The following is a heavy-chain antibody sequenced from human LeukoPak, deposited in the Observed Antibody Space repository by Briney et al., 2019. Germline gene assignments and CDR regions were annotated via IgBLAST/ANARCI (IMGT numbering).Heavy chain of an antibody. V-gene: IGHV3-64*01. CDR3: ARGHYYDSSVYQFDY. D-gene: IGHD3-22*01. J-gene: IGHJ4*02. CDR2: ISSNGGST. Sequence: GGSLRPSCAASGFTLSIYAMHWVRQAPGKGLEYVSAISSNGGSTYYANSVKGRFTISRDNSKNTLYLQMGSLRAEDMAVYYCARGHYYDSSVYQFDYCGQGTLVTVSS. CDR1: GFTLSIYA.